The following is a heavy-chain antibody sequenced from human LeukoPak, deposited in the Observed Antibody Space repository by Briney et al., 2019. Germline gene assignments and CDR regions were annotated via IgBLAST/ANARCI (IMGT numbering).Heavy chain of an antibody. Sequence: GGSPRLSCAASGFTFSSYAMSWVRQAPGKGLEWVSAINGSGGSTYYADFVKGRFTISRDDSKNTLYLQMNSLRAEDTAVYYCAKALVGYPLPLYYYYYGMDVWGQGTTVTVSS. J-gene: IGHJ6*02. CDR3: AKALVGYPLPLYYYYYGMDV. CDR2: INGSGGST. CDR1: GFTFSSYA. D-gene: IGHD1-26*01. V-gene: IGHV3-23*01.